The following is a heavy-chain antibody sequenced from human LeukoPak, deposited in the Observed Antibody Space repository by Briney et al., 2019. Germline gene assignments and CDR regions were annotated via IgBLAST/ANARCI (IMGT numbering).Heavy chain of an antibody. CDR3: ARGIRLLYYYDSSGYYYFDY. J-gene: IGHJ4*02. V-gene: IGHV1-8*02. D-gene: IGHD3-22*01. CDR2: MNPNSGNT. CDR1: GYTFTGYY. Sequence: ASVKVSCKASGYTFTGYYMHWVRQAPGQGLEWMGWMNPNSGNTGYAQKFQGRVTMTRNTSISTAYMELSSLRSEDTAVYYCARGIRLLYYYDSSGYYYFDYWGQGILVTVSS.